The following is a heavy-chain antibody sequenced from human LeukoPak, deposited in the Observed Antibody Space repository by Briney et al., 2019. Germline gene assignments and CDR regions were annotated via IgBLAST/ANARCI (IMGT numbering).Heavy chain of an antibody. CDR3: ARGGAARGRFEN. J-gene: IGHJ4*02. CDR2: MREDGSEI. Sequence: GGSLRLSSVASGFPFNVQTMSWVRQAPGKGRDWVVSMREDGSEINYVDSVKGRFTISRDNPKNSLYLQMNSLRAEDTAVYYCARGGAARGRFENWGQGTLVTVSS. D-gene: IGHD6-25*01. V-gene: IGHV3-7*01. CDR1: GFPFNVQT.